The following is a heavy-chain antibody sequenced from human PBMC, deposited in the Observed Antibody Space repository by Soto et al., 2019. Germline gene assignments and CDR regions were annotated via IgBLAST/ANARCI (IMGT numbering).Heavy chain of an antibody. CDR1: GFTFYNYA. V-gene: IGHV3-23*01. J-gene: IGHJ3*01. Sequence: PGGSLRLSCAASGFTFYNYAMNWVRQAPGKGLEWVSTISGGGDGTYYADSVKGRFTISRDNSRNTVYLQMNSRRAEDPAVYHCAKKGLGSLATYCTTGDCHYAFDVWGQGTLVTVSS. CDR3: AKKGLGSLATYCTTGDCHYAFDV. CDR2: ISGGGDGT. D-gene: IGHD2-8*01.